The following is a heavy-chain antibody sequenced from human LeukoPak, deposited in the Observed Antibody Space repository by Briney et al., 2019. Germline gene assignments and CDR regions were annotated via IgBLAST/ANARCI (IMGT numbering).Heavy chain of an antibody. V-gene: IGHV3-48*01. Sequence: GGSLRLSCAASGFTFSTYGMHWVRQAPGKGLEWVSYISSSGSTIYYADSVKGRFTISRDNAKNSLYLQMNSLRAEDTAVYYCARDLDWNDVPFDYWGQGTLVTVSS. J-gene: IGHJ4*02. CDR1: GFTFSTYG. CDR3: ARDLDWNDVPFDY. D-gene: IGHD1-1*01. CDR2: ISSSGSTI.